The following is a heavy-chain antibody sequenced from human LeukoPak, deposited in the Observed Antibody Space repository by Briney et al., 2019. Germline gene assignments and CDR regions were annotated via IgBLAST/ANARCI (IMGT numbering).Heavy chain of an antibody. CDR1: GFPLSSYA. J-gene: IGHJ5*02. D-gene: IGHD6-13*01. CDR2: TSSSDAGT. Sequence: GGSLRLSCAAPGFPLSSYAMSWVRQAPGKGLEWVSATSSSDAGTYYADSVRGRFTISRDNSKNTLYLQMNSLRAEDTAVYYCAHPTEYSSSWYGNWFDPWGQGTLVTVSS. CDR3: AHPTEYSSSWYGNWFDP. V-gene: IGHV3-23*01.